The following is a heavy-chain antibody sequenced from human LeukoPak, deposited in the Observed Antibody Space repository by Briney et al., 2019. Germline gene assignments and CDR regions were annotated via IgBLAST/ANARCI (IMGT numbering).Heavy chain of an antibody. CDR3: AKGRQLYGDYRYFDY. CDR2: ISWNSGSI. J-gene: IGHJ4*02. V-gene: IGHV3-9*01. CDR1: GFTFDDYA. D-gene: IGHD4-17*01. Sequence: GGSLRLSCAASGFTFDDYAMHWVRHAPGKGLEWVSGISWNSGSIGYADSVKGRFTISRDNAKNSLYLQMNSLRAEDTALYYCAKGRQLYGDYRYFDYWGQGTLVTVSS.